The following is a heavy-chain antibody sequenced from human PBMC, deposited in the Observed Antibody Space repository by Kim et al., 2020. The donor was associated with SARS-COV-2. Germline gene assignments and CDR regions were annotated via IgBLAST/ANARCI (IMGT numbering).Heavy chain of an antibody. CDR2: INHSGST. V-gene: IGHV4-34*01. Sequence: SETLSLTCAVYGGSFSGYYWSWIRQPPGKGLEWIGEINHSGSTNYNPSLKSRVTISVDTSKNQFSLKLSSVTAADTAVYYCARAGKYFIDLWGRGTLVTVSS. D-gene: IGHD3-10*01. CDR3: ARAGKYFIDL. CDR1: GGSFSGYY. J-gene: IGHJ2*01.